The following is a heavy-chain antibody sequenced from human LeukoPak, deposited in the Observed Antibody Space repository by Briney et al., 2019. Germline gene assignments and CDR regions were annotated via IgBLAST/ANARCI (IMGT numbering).Heavy chain of an antibody. CDR1: GGSISSYY. CDR2: IYYSGST. D-gene: IGHD3-10*01. Sequence: SETLSLTCTVSGGSISSYYWSWIRQPPGKGLEWIGYIYYSGSTNYNPSLKSRVTISVDTSKNQFSLKLSSVTAADTAVYYCARYGSGSYREFDSWGQGTPVTVSS. J-gene: IGHJ4*02. V-gene: IGHV4-59*01. CDR3: ARYGSGSYREFDS.